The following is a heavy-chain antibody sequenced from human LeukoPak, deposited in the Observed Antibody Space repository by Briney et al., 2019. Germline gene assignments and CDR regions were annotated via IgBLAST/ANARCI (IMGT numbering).Heavy chain of an antibody. CDR3: AREGFDVWGSYRFNWFDP. J-gene: IGHJ5*02. V-gene: IGHV4-59*01. Sequence: SETLSLTCIVSGGSISSYYWSWIRQPPGKGLEWIGYIYYSGSTNYNPSLKSRVTISVDTSKNQFSLKLSSVTAADTAVYYCAREGFDVWGSYRFNWFDPWGQGTLVTVSS. D-gene: IGHD3-16*02. CDR1: GGSISSYY. CDR2: IYYSGST.